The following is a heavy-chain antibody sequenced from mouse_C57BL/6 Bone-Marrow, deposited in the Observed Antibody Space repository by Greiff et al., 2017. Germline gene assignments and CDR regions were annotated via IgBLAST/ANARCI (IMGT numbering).Heavy chain of an antibody. Sequence: EVQLQQSGPELVKPGASVKIPCKASGYTFTDYNMDWVKQSHGKSLEWIGDINPNNGGTIYNQKFKGKATSTVDKSSSTAYMELRSLTSEDTAVYYCARSPYYGSSCWYFDVWGTGTTVTVSS. CDR1: GYTFTDYN. D-gene: IGHD1-1*01. V-gene: IGHV1-18*01. J-gene: IGHJ1*03. CDR2: INPNNGGT. CDR3: ARSPYYGSSCWYFDV.